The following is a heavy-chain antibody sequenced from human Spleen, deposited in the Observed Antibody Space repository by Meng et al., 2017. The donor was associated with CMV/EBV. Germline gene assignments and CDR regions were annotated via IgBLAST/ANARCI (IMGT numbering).Heavy chain of an antibody. CDR1: GFTFGDYG. Sequence: GGSLRLSCAASGFTFGDYGMGWVRQAPGKGLEWVSGIKGKGRSIGYADSVKGRFSISRDNAKNSLYLQMNSLRDEDTALYFCVRGHTYGDYYFYGMDVWGQGTTVTVSS. CDR3: VRGHTYGDYYFYGMDV. V-gene: IGHV3-20*04. D-gene: IGHD5-18*01. J-gene: IGHJ6*02. CDR2: IKGKGRSI.